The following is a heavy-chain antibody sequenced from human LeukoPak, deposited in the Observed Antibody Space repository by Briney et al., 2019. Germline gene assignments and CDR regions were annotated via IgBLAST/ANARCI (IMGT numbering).Heavy chain of an antibody. J-gene: IGHJ4*02. CDR3: ARATHCGSTSCYSPDY. V-gene: IGHV1-2*02. D-gene: IGHD2-2*02. CDR2: INPNSGGT. CDR1: GFNFSSFV. Sequence: GRSLRLSCAASGFNFSSFVMHWVRQAPGQGLEWMGWINPNSGGTNYAQRFQGRVTMTRDTSLSTAYMELSSLRSDDTALYYCARATHCGSTSCYSPDYWGQGTLVTVSS.